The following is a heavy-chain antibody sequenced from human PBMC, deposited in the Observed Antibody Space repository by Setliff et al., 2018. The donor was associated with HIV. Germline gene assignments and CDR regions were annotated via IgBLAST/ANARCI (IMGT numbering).Heavy chain of an antibody. J-gene: IGHJ4*02. D-gene: IGHD1-26*01. CDR3: ASWQGYSGSSRAFDS. CDR2: INSDETST. V-gene: IGHV3-74*01. CDR1: GFTFSSYW. Sequence: GESLRLSCAASGFTFSSYWMHWVRQVPGKGLEWVSRINSDETSTTYADSVKGRFTISRDNAKNTLYLQMNSLRVEDTAVYYCASWQGYSGSSRAFDSWGQGTLVTVSS.